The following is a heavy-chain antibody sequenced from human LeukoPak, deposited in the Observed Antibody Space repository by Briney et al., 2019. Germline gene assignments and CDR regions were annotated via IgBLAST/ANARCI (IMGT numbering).Heavy chain of an antibody. CDR2: ISSSGSYI. J-gene: IGHJ3*02. V-gene: IGHV3-21*04. CDR1: GFTFTSAW. Sequence: PGGSLRLSCAASGFTFTSAWMSWVRQAPGKGLEWVSSISSSGSYIYYADSVKGRFTIPRDNAKNSLFLEMSSLRADDTAVYFCARDVEGGTFDIWGQGTTVTVSS. CDR3: ARDVEGGTFDI. D-gene: IGHD3-16*01.